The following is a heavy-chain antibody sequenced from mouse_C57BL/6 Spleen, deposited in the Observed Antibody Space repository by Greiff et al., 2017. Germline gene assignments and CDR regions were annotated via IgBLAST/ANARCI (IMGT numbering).Heavy chain of an antibody. V-gene: IGHV1-18*01. J-gene: IGHJ2*01. Sequence: VQLQQSGPELVKPGASVTIPCKASGYTFTDYNMDWVKQSHGKSLEWIGDINPNNGGTIYNQKFKGKATLTGDKSSSTAYMELRSLTSEDTAVYYCARGWGPLDYWGQGTTLTVSA. CDR3: ARGWGPLDY. D-gene: IGHD1-1*02. CDR2: INPNNGGT. CDR1: GYTFTDYN.